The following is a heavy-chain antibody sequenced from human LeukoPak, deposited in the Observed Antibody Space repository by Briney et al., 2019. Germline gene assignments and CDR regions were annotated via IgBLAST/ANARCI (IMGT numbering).Heavy chain of an antibody. Sequence: GGPLRLSCAASGFTVSSNYMAWVRQAPGKGLEWVSVIYRDGTIYQADSVKGRFSISRDNPKNTVYLEMNKLRDEDMAVYYCARDIGSSAGFVYWGQGTLVTVSS. CDR1: GFTVSSNY. CDR3: ARDIGSSAGFVY. CDR2: IYRDGTI. V-gene: IGHV3-66*01. J-gene: IGHJ4*02. D-gene: IGHD6-13*01.